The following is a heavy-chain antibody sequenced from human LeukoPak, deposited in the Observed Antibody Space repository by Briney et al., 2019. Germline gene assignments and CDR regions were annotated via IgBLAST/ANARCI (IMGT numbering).Heavy chain of an antibody. CDR1: GYTFTGYY. J-gene: IGHJ4*02. CDR2: INPNSGGT. D-gene: IGHD6-13*01. CDR3: AIGIAAAGPKGAY. Sequence: ASVKVSCKASGYTFTGYYLHWVRQAPGQGLEWMGWINPNSGGTNYAQKFQGRVTMTRDTSISTAYMELSRLRSDDTAVYYCAIGIAAAGPKGAYWGQGTLVTVSS. V-gene: IGHV1-2*02.